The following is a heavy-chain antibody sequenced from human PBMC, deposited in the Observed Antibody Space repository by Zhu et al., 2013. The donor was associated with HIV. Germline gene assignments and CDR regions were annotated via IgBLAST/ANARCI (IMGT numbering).Heavy chain of an antibody. CDR3: ARNPSGFLWGSYRYDAFDI. Sequence: QVQLQESGPGLVRPSETLSLTCTVSGGSVSSSSYYWGWIRQPPGKGLEWIGSVYSGGNTDYNPSLKSRVTISVDMSNNQFSLKLRSVTAADTAVYYCARNPSGFLWGSYRYDAFDIWGQGTMVTVSS. V-gene: IGHV4-39*07. D-gene: IGHD3-16*02. CDR2: VYSGGNT. J-gene: IGHJ3*02. CDR1: GGSVSSSSYY.